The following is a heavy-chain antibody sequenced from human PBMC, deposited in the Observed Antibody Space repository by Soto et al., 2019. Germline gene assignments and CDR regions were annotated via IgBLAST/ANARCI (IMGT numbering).Heavy chain of an antibody. J-gene: IGHJ4*02. V-gene: IGHV3-13*04. CDR2: IGTAGDT. Sequence: GGSLRLSCAASGFTFSSYDMHWVRQATGKGLEWVSAIGTAGDTYYPGSVKGRFTISRENAKNSLYLQMNSLRAGDTAVYYCASSTRGSPSLPPDYWGQGTLVTVSS. D-gene: IGHD1-26*01. CDR3: ASSTRGSPSLPPDY. CDR1: GFTFSSYD.